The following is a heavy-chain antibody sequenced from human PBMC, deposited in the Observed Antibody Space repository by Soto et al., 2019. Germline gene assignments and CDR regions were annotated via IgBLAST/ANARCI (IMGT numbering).Heavy chain of an antibody. CDR3: ARDSNPITYKDPYYFDY. V-gene: IGHV1-3*01. CDR2: INAGNGNT. D-gene: IGHD1-1*01. CDR1: GYTFTSYA. J-gene: IGHJ4*02. Sequence: GASVKVSCKASGYTFTSYAMHCVRQAPGQRLEWMGWINAGNGNTKYSQKFQGRVTITRDTSASTAYMELSSLRSEGTAVYYCARDSNPITYKDPYYFDYWGQGTLVTVSS.